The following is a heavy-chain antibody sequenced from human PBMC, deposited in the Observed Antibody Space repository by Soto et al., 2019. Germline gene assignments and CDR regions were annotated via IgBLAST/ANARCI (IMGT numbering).Heavy chain of an antibody. V-gene: IGHV1-69*06. CDR3: ASGLLDATPYFEY. J-gene: IGHJ4*02. D-gene: IGHD1-26*01. Sequence: QVQLVQSGAEVKKPGSSVKVSCKASGDTFTTNSLNWVRQAPGQGLERMGGIIPVVGTTKYAQKYQDRVTSTGDKSTNTAYMELSSLRSDDTAVYYGASGLLDATPYFEYWGQGTPVTVSS. CDR2: IIPVVGTT. CDR1: GDTFTTNS.